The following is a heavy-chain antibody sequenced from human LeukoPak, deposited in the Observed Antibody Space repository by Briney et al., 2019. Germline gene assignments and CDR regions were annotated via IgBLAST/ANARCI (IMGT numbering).Heavy chain of an antibody. CDR3: ARGITTFGVVKIDAFDI. Sequence: GGPLRLSCAASGFTFSSSGMHWVRQAPGKGLEWVALISYDGSNKYYADSVKGRFTISRDNAKNSLYLQMNSLRAEDTAVYYCARGITTFGVVKIDAFDIWGQGTMVTVSS. V-gene: IGHV3-30*03. J-gene: IGHJ3*02. CDR1: GFTFSSSG. D-gene: IGHD3-3*01. CDR2: ISYDGSNK.